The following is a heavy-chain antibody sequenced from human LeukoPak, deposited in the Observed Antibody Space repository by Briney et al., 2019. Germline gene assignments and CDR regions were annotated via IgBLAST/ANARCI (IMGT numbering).Heavy chain of an antibody. Sequence: GSLRLSCAASGFTFTSAWMSWLRQTPEKGLEWVAHMNEDGSGRFYVDSAKGRFTISRDDTPNSVYLQMNSLRVEDTAVYYCAAWFGESVPWGQGTLVTVSS. V-gene: IGHV3-7*01. D-gene: IGHD3-10*01. CDR1: GFTFTSAW. CDR2: MNEDGSGR. CDR3: AAWFGESVP. J-gene: IGHJ5*02.